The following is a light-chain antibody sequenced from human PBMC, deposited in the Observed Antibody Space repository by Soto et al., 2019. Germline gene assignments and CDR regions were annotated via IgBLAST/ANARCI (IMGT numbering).Light chain of an antibody. CDR1: QSISSW. CDR2: KAS. J-gene: IGKJ1*01. CDR3: QQYNSLWT. Sequence: DIQMTQSPSTLSASVGDRVTITCRASQSISSWLAWYQQKPGKAPKLLIYKASSLESGVPSRFSGSGSGTEFPLTISSLQPDDFATYYCQQYNSLWTFGQWTKVEIK. V-gene: IGKV1-5*03.